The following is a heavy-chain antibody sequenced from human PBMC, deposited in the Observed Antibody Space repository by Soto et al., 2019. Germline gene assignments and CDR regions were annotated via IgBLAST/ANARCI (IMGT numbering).Heavy chain of an antibody. CDR1: GGSISSYD. J-gene: IGHJ6*02. CDR2: IFYSRGT. D-gene: IGHD1-1*01. V-gene: IGHV4-59*01. Sequence: QVQLQESGPGLVKPSETLSLTCTVSGGSISSYDWSWIRQPPGKGLEWIGYIFYSRGTNYNPSLKSRVTISLDTSKNQFSLKVSSVTAADTALYYGARDRNWTGFYGMDVWGQGATVTVAS. CDR3: ARDRNWTGFYGMDV.